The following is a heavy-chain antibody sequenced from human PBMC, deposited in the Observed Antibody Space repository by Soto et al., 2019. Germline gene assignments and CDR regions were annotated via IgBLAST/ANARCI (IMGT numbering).Heavy chain of an antibody. V-gene: IGHV3-23*01. Sequence: GGSLRLSCAASGFTFSSYAMSWVRQAPGKGLEWVSAISGSGGSTYYADSVKGRFTISRDNSKNTLYLQMNGLRAEDTAVYYCAKDLGWDQGYFDYWGQGTLVTVSS. CDR3: AKDLGWDQGYFDY. D-gene: IGHD1-26*01. CDR2: ISGSGGST. CDR1: GFTFSSYA. J-gene: IGHJ4*02.